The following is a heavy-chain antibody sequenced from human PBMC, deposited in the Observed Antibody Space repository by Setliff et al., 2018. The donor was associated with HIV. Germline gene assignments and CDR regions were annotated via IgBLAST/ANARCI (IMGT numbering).Heavy chain of an antibody. J-gene: IGHJ6*03. Sequence: SETLSLTCSISGGSISNYYWVWIRQSPGKGLEWIGHIHYGGGTYYNPSLESRVSISRDTSKNQFSLNLRDVTAGDTALYYCARAVIRREDRGMWTKLWSAPNHMDVWGKGITV. CDR2: IHYGGGT. CDR3: ARAVIRREDRGMWTKLWSAPNHMDV. D-gene: IGHD3-10*01. V-gene: IGHV4-59*01. CDR1: GGSISNYY.